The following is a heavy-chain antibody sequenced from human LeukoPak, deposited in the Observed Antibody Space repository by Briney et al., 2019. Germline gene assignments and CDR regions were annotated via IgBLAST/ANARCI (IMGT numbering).Heavy chain of an antibody. J-gene: IGHJ4*02. CDR3: AKGSSGWYSTRLIDY. Sequence: GGSLRLSCAASGSGFSFNTYAMNWVRQAPGKGLEWVSAISGSGGSTYYADSVKGRFTISRDNSKNTLYLQMNSLRAEDTAVYYCAKGSSGWYSTRLIDYWGQGTLVTVSS. CDR1: GSGFSFNTYA. CDR2: ISGSGGST. V-gene: IGHV3-23*01. D-gene: IGHD6-19*01.